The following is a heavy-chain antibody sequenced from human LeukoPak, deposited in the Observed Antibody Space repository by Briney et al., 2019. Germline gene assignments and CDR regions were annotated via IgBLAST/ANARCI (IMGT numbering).Heavy chain of an antibody. D-gene: IGHD6-19*01. CDR3: ARGSSGWYYFDY. V-gene: IGHV1-69*01. J-gene: IGHJ4*02. CDR2: IIPIFGTA. Sequence: GASVKVSCKASGDTFSSYAISWVRQAPGQGLEWMGGIIPIFGTANYAQKFQGRVTITADESTSTAYMELSSLRSQDTAVYYCARGSSGWYYFDYWGQGTLVTVSS. CDR1: GDTFSSYA.